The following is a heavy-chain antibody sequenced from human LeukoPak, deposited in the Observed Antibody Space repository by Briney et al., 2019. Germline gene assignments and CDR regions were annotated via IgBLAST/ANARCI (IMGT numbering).Heavy chain of an antibody. CDR2: ISSSSSYI. V-gene: IGHV3-21*01. D-gene: IGHD1-1*01. CDR1: GFTFSSYS. Sequence: GGSLRLSCAASGFTFSSYSMNWVRQAPGKGLEWVSSISSSSSYIYYADSVKGRFTISRDNAKNSLYLQMNSLKAEDTAVYYCARVRGIRTDYWGQGTLVTVSS. J-gene: IGHJ4*02. CDR3: ARVRGIRTDY.